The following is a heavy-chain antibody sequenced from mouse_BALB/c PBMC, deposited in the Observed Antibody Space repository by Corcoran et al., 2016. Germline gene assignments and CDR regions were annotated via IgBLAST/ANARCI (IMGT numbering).Heavy chain of an antibody. Sequence: EVQLQQSGPDLVKPGASMKISCKASGYSFTGYTMNWVKQSHGKNLDWFGLINPYNGGTSYNQKFKGKATLTVDKSSSTAYMELFSLTSEDSAVYYWARRGLGPAMDYGGQGTSVTVSS. CDR1: GYSFTGYT. D-gene: IGHD2-10*02. J-gene: IGHJ4*01. CDR2: INPYNGGT. CDR3: ARRGLGPAMDY. V-gene: IGHV1-18*01.